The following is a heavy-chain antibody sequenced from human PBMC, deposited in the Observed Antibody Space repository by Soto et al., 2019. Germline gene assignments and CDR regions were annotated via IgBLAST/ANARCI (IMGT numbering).Heavy chain of an antibody. CDR3: ARALVDTAMVTLNWFDP. V-gene: IGHV4-59*01. CDR1: GGSISSYY. Sequence: SETLSLTCTVSGGSISSYYWSWIRQPPGKGLEWIGYIYYSGSTNYNPSLKSRVTISVDTSKNQFSLKLSSVTAADTAVYYCARALVDTAMVTLNWFDPWGQGTLVTVSS. D-gene: IGHD5-18*01. J-gene: IGHJ5*02. CDR2: IYYSGST.